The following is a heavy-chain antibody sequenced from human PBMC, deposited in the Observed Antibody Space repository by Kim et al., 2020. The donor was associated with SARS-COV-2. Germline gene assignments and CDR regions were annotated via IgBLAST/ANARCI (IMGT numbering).Heavy chain of an antibody. Sequence: DSVKGRFTISRDNAKNSLYLQMNSLRAEDTALYYCAKDIQWELSPDAFDIWGQGTMVTVSS. J-gene: IGHJ3*02. D-gene: IGHD1-26*01. CDR3: AKDIQWELSPDAFDI. V-gene: IGHV3-9*01.